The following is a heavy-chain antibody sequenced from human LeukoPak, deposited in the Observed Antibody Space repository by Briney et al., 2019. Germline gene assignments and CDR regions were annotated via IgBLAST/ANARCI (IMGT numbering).Heavy chain of an antibody. CDR3: ARHTYCSNTSCYYFDY. CDR2: IYYSGST. D-gene: IGHD2-2*01. J-gene: IGHJ4*02. CDR1: GGSISSNSYY. Sequence: SETLSLTCTVSGGSISSNSYYWGWIRQPPGKGLEWIGSIYYSGSTYHNPSLQSRVTISVDTSKNQFSLKLSSVTAADTAVYYCARHTYCSNTSCYYFDYWGQGTLVTVSS. V-gene: IGHV4-39*01.